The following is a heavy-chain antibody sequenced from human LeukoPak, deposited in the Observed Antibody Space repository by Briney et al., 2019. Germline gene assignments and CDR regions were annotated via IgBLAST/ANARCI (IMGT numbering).Heavy chain of an antibody. D-gene: IGHD3-22*01. CDR2: INDNGDGT. J-gene: IGHJ3*02. V-gene: IGHV3-23*01. CDR1: GFTFSSYA. CDR3: ARASHYYDSSGSHDAFDI. Sequence: GGSLRLSCAASGFTFSSYAMSWVRQAPGKGLKWVSTINDNGDGTYYADSVKGRFTISRDNSKNTLYLQMNSLRAEDTAVYYCARASHYYDSSGSHDAFDIWGQGTMVTVSS.